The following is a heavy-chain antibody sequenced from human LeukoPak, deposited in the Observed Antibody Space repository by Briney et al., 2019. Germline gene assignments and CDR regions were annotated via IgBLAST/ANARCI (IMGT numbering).Heavy chain of an antibody. CDR1: GGSISSHY. D-gene: IGHD1-26*01. CDR3: ARVPSGSLYYYGMDV. CDR2: IYYSGST. J-gene: IGHJ6*02. V-gene: IGHV4-59*11. Sequence: SETLSLTCTVSGGSISSHYWSWIRQPPGKGLEWIGYIYYSGSTNYNPSLKSRVTISVDTSKNQFSLKLSSVTAADTAVYYCARVPSGSLYYYGMDVWGQGTTVTVSS.